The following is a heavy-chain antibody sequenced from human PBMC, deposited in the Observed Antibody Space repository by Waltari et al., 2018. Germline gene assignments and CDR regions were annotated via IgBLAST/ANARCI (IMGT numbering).Heavy chain of an antibody. CDR3: ASSYSSGWYSYYYYGMDV. V-gene: IGHV4-39*07. J-gene: IGHJ6*02. CDR2: IYYSGST. D-gene: IGHD6-19*01. CDR1: GGSISSSSYY. Sequence: QLQLQESGPGLVKPSETLSLTCTVSGGSISSSSYYWGWIRQPPGKGLEWIGSIYYSGSTYYNPSLKSRVTISVDTSKNQFSLKLSSVTAADTAVYYCASSYSSGWYSYYYYGMDVWGQGTTVTVSS.